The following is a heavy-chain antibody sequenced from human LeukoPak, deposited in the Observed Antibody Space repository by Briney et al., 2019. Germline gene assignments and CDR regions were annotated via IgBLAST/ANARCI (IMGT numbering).Heavy chain of an antibody. Sequence: GGSLRLSCAASGFTFSGYWMSWVRQAPGKGLEWVANINLDGSVIHYVDSAKGRFTISRDNAKNSLYLQMNYLRAEDTALYYCATSDDSSGSDWGQGTLVTVSS. CDR3: ATSDDSSGSD. CDR2: INLDGSVI. V-gene: IGHV3-7*01. CDR1: GFTFSGYW. D-gene: IGHD3-22*01. J-gene: IGHJ4*02.